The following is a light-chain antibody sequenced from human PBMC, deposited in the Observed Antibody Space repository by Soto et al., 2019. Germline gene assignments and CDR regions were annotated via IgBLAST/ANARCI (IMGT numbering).Light chain of an antibody. CDR2: DVA. Sequence: QSALTQPRSVSGSPGQSVTISCTGTGNDVGAYTYVSWYQQHPGRPPNLMIYDVARWPSGVSDRFSGSKSGNTASLNISGHQAEDEADYFCCSYAGGYAYLFGTGTKLTVL. J-gene: IGLJ1*01. CDR1: GNDVGAYTY. V-gene: IGLV2-11*01. CDR3: CSYAGGYAYL.